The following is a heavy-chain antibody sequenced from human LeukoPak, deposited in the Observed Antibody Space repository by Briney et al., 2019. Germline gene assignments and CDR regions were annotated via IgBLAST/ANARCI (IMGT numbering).Heavy chain of an antibody. J-gene: IGHJ4*02. V-gene: IGHV3-23*01. CDR2: ISGSGGST. CDR3: AKGYYDYVRGSYYFDY. CDR1: GFTFSSYA. D-gene: IGHD3-16*01. Sequence: GGSLRLSCAASGFTFSSYAMSWVRQAPGMGLEWVSAISGSGGSTYYAASVKGRFTISRDNSRDTLYLQMNSLRAEDTAVYYCAKGYYDYVRGSYYFDYWGQGTLVTVSS.